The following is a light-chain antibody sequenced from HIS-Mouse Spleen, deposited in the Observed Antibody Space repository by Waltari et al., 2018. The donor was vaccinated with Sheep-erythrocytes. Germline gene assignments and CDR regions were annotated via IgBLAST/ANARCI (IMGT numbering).Light chain of an antibody. Sequence: TQSPLSLPVTPGEPASISCRSSQSLLHSNGYNYLDWYLQKPGQSPQLLIYLGSNRASGVPDRFSDSGSGTDFTLKISRVEAEDVGVYYCMQALQTPRTFGQGTKVEIK. CDR3: MQALQTPRT. CDR1: QSLLHSNGYNY. CDR2: LGS. J-gene: IGKJ1*01. V-gene: IGKV2-28*01.